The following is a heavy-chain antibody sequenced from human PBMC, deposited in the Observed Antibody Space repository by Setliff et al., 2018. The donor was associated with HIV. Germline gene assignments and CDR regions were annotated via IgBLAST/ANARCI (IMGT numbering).Heavy chain of an antibody. CDR2: IYYSGNT. CDR1: GTSIRSRF. Sequence: PSETLSLTCTVSGTSIRSRFWSWIRQPPGKGLEWIGTIYYSGNTNYNPSLKSRVTISVDTSKNQFSLKLNSVTAADTTVYFCARSGLAAASDYWGQGMLVTVSS. CDR3: ARSGLAAASDY. D-gene: IGHD6-13*01. J-gene: IGHJ4*02. V-gene: IGHV4-59*11.